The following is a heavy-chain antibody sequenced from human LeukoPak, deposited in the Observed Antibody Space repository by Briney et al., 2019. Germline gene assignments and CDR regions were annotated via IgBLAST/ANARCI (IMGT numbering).Heavy chain of an antibody. J-gene: IGHJ5*02. CDR2: ISYDGSNK. D-gene: IGHD7-27*01. CDR1: GFTFSSYA. V-gene: IGHV3-30-3*01. Sequence: GGSLRLSCAASGFTFSSYAMHWVRQAPGKGLEWVAVISYDGSNKYYADSVKGRFTISRDNSKNTLYLQMNSLRVEDTAVYYCARESWGPVGPWGQGTLVTVSS. CDR3: ARESWGPVGP.